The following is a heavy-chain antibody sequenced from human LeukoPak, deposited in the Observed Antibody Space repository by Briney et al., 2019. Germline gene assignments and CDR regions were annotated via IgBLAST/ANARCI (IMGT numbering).Heavy chain of an antibody. J-gene: IGHJ4*02. Sequence: GASVKVSCKASGYTFTGYYMHWVRQAPGQGLEWMGWINPNSGGTNYAQKFQGRVTITADKSTSTAYMELSSLRSEDTAVYYCAREGIVGATNHYYFDYWGQGTLVTVSS. CDR2: INPNSGGT. CDR1: GYTFTGYY. V-gene: IGHV1-2*02. D-gene: IGHD1-26*01. CDR3: AREGIVGATNHYYFDY.